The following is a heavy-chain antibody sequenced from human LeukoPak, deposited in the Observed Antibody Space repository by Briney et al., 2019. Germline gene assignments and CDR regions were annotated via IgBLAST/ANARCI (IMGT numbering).Heavy chain of an antibody. CDR1: GDSISSGSYY. D-gene: IGHD1-26*01. J-gene: IGHJ5*02. CDR3: ARAKPYSGSYFDWFDP. Sequence: PSETLSLTCTVSGDSISSGSYYWNWIRQPVGKGLEWIGRMYTSGSTNYNPSLKSRVTISVDTSKNQFSLKLSSVTAADTAVYYCARAKPYSGSYFDWFDPWGQGTLVTVSS. CDR2: MYTSGST. V-gene: IGHV4-61*02.